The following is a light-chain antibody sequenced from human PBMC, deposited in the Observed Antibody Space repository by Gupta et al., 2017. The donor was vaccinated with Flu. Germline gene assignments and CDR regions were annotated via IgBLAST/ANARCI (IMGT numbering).Light chain of an antibody. J-gene: IGLJ2*01. Sequence: SSALTQPPSVAVSPGQTARITCSGDALPKKYAYWYQQKSGQAPVLVIYEDNKRPPGIPERFSGSSSGTMATLTISGAQVEDEADYYCYSTDNRGNNSGVFGGGTKLTVL. CDR3: YSTDNRGNNSGV. CDR1: ALPKKY. CDR2: EDN. V-gene: IGLV3-10*01.